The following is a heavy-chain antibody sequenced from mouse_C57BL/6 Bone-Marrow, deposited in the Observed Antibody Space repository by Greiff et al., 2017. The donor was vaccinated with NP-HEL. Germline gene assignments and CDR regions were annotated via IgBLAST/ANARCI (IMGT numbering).Heavy chain of an antibody. J-gene: IGHJ1*03. V-gene: IGHV1-12*01. CDR2: IYPGNGDT. D-gene: IGHD2-3*01. CDR1: GYTFTSYN. Sequence: QVQLKESGAELVRPGASVKMSCKASGYTFTSYNMHWVKQTPRQGLEWIGAIYPGNGDTSYNQKFKGKATLTVDKSSSTAYMQLSSLTSEDAAVYFCASIYDGYYWYFDVWGTGTTVTVSS. CDR3: ASIYDGYYWYFDV.